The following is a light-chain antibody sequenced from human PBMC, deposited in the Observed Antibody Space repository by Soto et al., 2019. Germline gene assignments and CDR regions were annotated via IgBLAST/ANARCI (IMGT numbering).Light chain of an antibody. CDR1: QSVSSSY. Sequence: EIVLTQSPGTLSLSPGERATLSCGASQSVSSSYLAWYQQKPGQAPRLLIYGASSRATGIPDRFSGSGSGTDFTLEISRVETDDVGIYYCMQSTQLPPTFGQGTRLEIK. J-gene: IGKJ5*01. CDR3: MQSTQLPPT. CDR2: GAS. V-gene: IGKV3-20*01.